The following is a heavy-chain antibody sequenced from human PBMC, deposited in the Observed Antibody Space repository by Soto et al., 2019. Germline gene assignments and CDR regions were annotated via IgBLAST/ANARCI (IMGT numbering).Heavy chain of an antibody. CDR3: AKRMGTAVTSYLPAYYGIDT. Sequence: PGESLKISCKGSGYSFTSYWSVSVRQMPGKGLEWMGIIYPGDSDTRYSPSFQVQVTISADKSISTAYLQWSSLKASDTAMYYCAKRMGTAVTSYLPAYYGIDTWC. J-gene: IGHJ6*02. D-gene: IGHD4-17*01. CDR1: GYSFTSYW. CDR2: IYPGDSDT. V-gene: IGHV5-51*01.